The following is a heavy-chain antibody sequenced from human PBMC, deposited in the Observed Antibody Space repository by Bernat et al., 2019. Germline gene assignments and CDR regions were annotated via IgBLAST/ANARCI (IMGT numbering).Heavy chain of an antibody. CDR3: AKASGSYYGRGAFDI. CDR2: ISQSGGST. V-gene: IGHV3-23*04. J-gene: IGHJ3*02. D-gene: IGHD1-26*01. Sequence: EVQVVESGGDLVQPGGSLKVSCAASRFTISSYAMSWVRQAPGKGLEWVSGISQSGGSTNYADSVKGRFTISRDNSKNTLYLQMNSLRAEDTAVYYCAKASGSYYGRGAFDIWGQGTMVTVSS. CDR1: RFTISSYA.